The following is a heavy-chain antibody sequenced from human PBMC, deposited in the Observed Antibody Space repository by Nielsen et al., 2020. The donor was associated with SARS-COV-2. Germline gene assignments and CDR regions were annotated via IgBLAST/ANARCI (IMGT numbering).Heavy chain of an antibody. CDR2: IYHSGST. Sequence: SETLSLTCTVSGSSISSGYYWGWIRQPPGKGLEWIGSIYHSGSTYYNPSLKSRVTISVDTSKNQFSLKLSSVTAADTAVYYCAKDYGGNPVVDWGQGTLVTVSS. D-gene: IGHD4-23*01. V-gene: IGHV4-38-2*02. CDR1: GSSISSGYY. J-gene: IGHJ4*02. CDR3: AKDYGGNPVVD.